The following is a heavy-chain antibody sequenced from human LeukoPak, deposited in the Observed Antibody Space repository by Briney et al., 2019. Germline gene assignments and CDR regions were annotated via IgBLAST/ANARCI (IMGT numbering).Heavy chain of an antibody. D-gene: IGHD4-17*01. CDR1: GFTFSSYA. J-gene: IGHJ6*02. CDR3: ARGDYGDFYYYYGMDV. Sequence: PGGSLRLSCAASGFTFSSYAMHWVRQAPGKGLEWGAVISYDGSNKYYADSVKGRFTISRDNSKNTLYLQMNSLRAEDTAVYYCARGDYGDFYYYYGMDVWGQGTTVTVSS. CDR2: ISYDGSNK. V-gene: IGHV3-30-3*01.